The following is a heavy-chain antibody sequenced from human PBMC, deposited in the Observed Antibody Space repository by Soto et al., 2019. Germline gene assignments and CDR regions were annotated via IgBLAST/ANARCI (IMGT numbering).Heavy chain of an antibody. CDR3: VREAPCSNGVCQFDY. J-gene: IGHJ4*02. Sequence: PGGSLRLCCAASGFTFSPYEMSWVRQAPGKGLEWISYISSSGSTIHYADSVKGRFSISRDNAKKSLFLQMNSLRAEDTAVYYCVREAPCSNGVCQFDYWGRGTLVTVSS. V-gene: IGHV3-48*03. CDR2: ISSSGSTI. D-gene: IGHD2-8*01. CDR1: GFTFSPYE.